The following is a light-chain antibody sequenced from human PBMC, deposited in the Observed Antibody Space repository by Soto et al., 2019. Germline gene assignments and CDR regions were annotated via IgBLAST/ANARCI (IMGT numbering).Light chain of an antibody. CDR3: QAWDSSTPYV. Sequence: SYELTQPPSVSVSPGQTVSITCSGDKLGDKYACWYQQKPGQSPVLVIYQDSKRPSGIPERFSGSNSGNTATLTISGTQAMDEADYYCQAWDSSTPYVFGTGTKLTVL. V-gene: IGLV3-1*01. CDR1: KLGDKY. J-gene: IGLJ1*01. CDR2: QDS.